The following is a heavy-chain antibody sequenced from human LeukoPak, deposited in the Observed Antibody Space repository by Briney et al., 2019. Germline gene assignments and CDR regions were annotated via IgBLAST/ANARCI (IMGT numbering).Heavy chain of an antibody. CDR1: GGSISSGSYY. CDR2: IYYGGST. V-gene: IGHV4-39*01. CDR3: ARPIYDFWSGYHYYFDY. Sequence: PSETLSLTCTVSGGSISSGSYYWGWLRQPPGKGLEWIGTIYYGGSTYYNPSLKSRVTMSVDTSKNQFSLKLSSVTAADTAVYYCARPIYDFWSGYHYYFDYWGQGTLVTVSS. J-gene: IGHJ4*02. D-gene: IGHD3-3*01.